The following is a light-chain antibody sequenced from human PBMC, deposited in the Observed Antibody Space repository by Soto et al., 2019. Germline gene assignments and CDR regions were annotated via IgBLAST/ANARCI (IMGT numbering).Light chain of an antibody. Sequence: IVLSQSPATLSLSPGERATLSCRASQDLYGDLAWYQQKPGQAPRLLIHDISNRAPGFPASFSGSGSGTDFTLTIRSLEPEDSAFYSCQQRRDWPLTFDGGTKVEIK. V-gene: IGKV3-11*01. CDR3: QQRRDWPLT. CDR2: DIS. CDR1: QDLYGD. J-gene: IGKJ4*01.